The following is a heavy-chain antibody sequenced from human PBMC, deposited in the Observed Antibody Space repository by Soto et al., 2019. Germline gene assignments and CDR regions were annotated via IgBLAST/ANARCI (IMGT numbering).Heavy chain of an antibody. J-gene: IGHJ6*03. V-gene: IGHV4-39*01. Sequence: SETLSLTCTVSGGSISSSSYYWGWIRQPPGKGLEWIGSIYHSGSTYYNPSLKSRVTISVDTSKNQFSLKLSSVTAADTAVYYCARGLRVYYYYYYMDVWGKGTTVTVSS. CDR2: IYHSGST. CDR1: GGSISSSSYY. CDR3: ARGLRVYYYYYYMDV.